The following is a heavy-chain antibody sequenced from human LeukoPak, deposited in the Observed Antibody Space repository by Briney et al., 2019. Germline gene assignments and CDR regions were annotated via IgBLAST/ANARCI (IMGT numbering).Heavy chain of an antibody. Sequence: PSETLSLTCTVSGGSISSYSWSWIRQPAGKGLEWIGRIYASGSTSYNPSLRSRVTMSEDTSKNQLSLKLRSLTAADTAVYYCARTKGGYYFDYWGQGTLVTVSS. D-gene: IGHD3-16*01. CDR2: IYASGST. V-gene: IGHV4-4*07. CDR1: GGSISSYS. CDR3: ARTKGGYYFDY. J-gene: IGHJ4*02.